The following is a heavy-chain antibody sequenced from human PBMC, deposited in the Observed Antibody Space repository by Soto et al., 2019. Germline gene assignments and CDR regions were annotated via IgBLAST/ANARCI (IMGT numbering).Heavy chain of an antibody. V-gene: IGHV1-46*01. J-gene: IGHJ6*02. Sequence: ASVKVSCKASGYTFTSYYMHWVRQAPGQGLEWMGIINPSGGSTSYAQKFQGRVTMTRDTSTSTVYMELSSLRSEDTAVYYCARDSPRYCSSTSCYSPYYGMDVWGQGTTVTV. CDR1: GYTFTSYY. CDR2: INPSGGST. CDR3: ARDSPRYCSSTSCYSPYYGMDV. D-gene: IGHD2-2*01.